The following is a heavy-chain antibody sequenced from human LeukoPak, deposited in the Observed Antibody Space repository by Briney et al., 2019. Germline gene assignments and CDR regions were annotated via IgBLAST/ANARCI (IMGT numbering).Heavy chain of an antibody. CDR1: GFIFSNSE. J-gene: IGHJ6*04. CDR2: ISSSSTI. Sequence: GGSLRLSCAASGFIFSNSEMNWVRQAPGKGLEWVSYISSSSTIYYADSVKGRFTISRDNAKNSLYLQMNSLRAEDTAVYYCAELGITMIGGVWGKGTTVTISS. V-gene: IGHV3-48*03. D-gene: IGHD3-10*02. CDR3: AELGITMIGGV.